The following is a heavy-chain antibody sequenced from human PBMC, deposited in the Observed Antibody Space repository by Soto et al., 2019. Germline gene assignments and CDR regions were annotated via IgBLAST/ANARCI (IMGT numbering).Heavy chain of an antibody. D-gene: IGHD6-13*01. CDR1: GGSISSSTYY. CDR2: IYYSGST. J-gene: IGHJ6*02. V-gene: IGHV4-39*02. CDR3: AREIAVAAAGSLYYYYGMDV. Sequence: SETLYLTCTVSGGSISSSTYYWGWIRQPPGKGLEWIGSIYYSGSTYYNSSLKSRVAMSVDTSKNQFSLNLRSVTAAETAVYYCAREIAVAAAGSLYYYYGMDVWGQGTTVTVSS.